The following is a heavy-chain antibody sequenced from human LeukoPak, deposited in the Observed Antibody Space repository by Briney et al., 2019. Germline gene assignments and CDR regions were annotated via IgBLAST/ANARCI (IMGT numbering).Heavy chain of an antibody. CDR3: ARVLASDNDFWSGSQFWFDP. CDR2: IYTSGNT. Sequence: SETLSLTGTVSGGSISSYYWTWIRQPAGKGLEWIGRIYTSGNTNYNLSLKSRVTISLDTSKNQFSLKLSSVTAADTAVYYCARVLASDNDFWSGSQFWFDPWGQRILVTVSS. D-gene: IGHD3-3*01. V-gene: IGHV4-4*07. CDR1: GGSISSYY. J-gene: IGHJ5*02.